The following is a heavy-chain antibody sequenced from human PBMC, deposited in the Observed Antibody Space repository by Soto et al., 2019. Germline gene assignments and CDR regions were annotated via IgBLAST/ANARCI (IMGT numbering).Heavy chain of an antibody. CDR2: ISAYNGNT. Sequence: AASVKVSCKASGNTFTGYGISWVRQAPGQGLEWMGWISAYNGNTNYAQKLQGRVTMTTDTSTSTAYMELRSLRSDDTAVYYCARPSKGRSLKDYNWFDPWGQGTLVTVSS. J-gene: IGHJ5*02. CDR3: ARPSKGRSLKDYNWFDP. CDR1: GNTFTGYG. D-gene: IGHD3-3*01. V-gene: IGHV1-18*04.